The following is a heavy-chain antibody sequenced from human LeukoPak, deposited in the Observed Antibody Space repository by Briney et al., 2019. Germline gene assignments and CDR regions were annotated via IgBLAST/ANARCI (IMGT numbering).Heavy chain of an antibody. J-gene: IGHJ6*03. D-gene: IGHD2-15*01. CDR1: GGSVSSGSYY. CDR3: ARAGYCSGGSCYHSYYYYMDV. V-gene: IGHV4-61*01. CDR2: IYYSGST. Sequence: SETLSLTCTVSGGSVSSGSYYWSRIRQPPGKGLEWIGYIYYSGSTNYNPSLKSRVTISVDTSKNQFSLKLSSVTAADTAVYYCARAGYCSGGSCYHSYYYYMDVWGKGTTVTVSS.